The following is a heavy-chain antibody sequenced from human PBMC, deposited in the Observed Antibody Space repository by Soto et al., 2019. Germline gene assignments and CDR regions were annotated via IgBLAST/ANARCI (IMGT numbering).Heavy chain of an antibody. J-gene: IGHJ2*01. CDR3: ARPYPLTAGYFDV. Sequence: QVQLVESGGGVVQPGRSLRLSCATSGFIFATSGMHWVRQAPGKGLELVALIWFDGNNQYYADSVKGRFTVSRDNSKSTVYLQMNSLRVEDTAAYHCARPYPLTAGYFDVWGPGTLVTVSS. CDR1: GFIFATSG. V-gene: IGHV3-33*01. CDR2: IWFDGNNQ.